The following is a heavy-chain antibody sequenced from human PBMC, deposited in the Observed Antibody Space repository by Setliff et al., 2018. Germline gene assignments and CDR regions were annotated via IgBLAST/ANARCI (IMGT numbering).Heavy chain of an antibody. D-gene: IGHD3-10*01. CDR2: IYYSGIT. CDR3: ARTSTYVLGSGSYWDRWFDP. V-gene: IGHV4-31*03. Sequence: PSETLSLTCTVSGGSISSGGYYWSWIRQHPGKGLEWIGYIYYSGITYYNPSLKSRLEMSVDTSKREFALRLSSVTAADTAVYYCARTSTYVLGSGSYWDRWFDPWSQGTLVTVSS. J-gene: IGHJ5*02. CDR1: GGSISSGGYY.